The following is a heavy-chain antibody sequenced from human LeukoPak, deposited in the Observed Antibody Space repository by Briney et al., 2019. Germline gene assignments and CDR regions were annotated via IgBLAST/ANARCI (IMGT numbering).Heavy chain of an antibody. CDR2: ISYSGST. Sequence: SETLSLTCTVSGGSISSSSYYWGWIRQPPGKGLEWIGSISYSGSTYYNPSLKSRVTISVDTSKNQFSLKLSSVTAADAALYYCARPSRSGGYNYWYFDLWGRGTLVTVSS. V-gene: IGHV4-39*01. CDR3: ARPSRSGGYNYWYFDL. D-gene: IGHD5-24*01. CDR1: GGSISSSSYY. J-gene: IGHJ2*01.